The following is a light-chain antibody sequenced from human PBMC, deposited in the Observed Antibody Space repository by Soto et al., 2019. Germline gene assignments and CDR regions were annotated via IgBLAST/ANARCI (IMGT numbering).Light chain of an antibody. CDR1: QSVTSN. CDR3: QQYNDWPRT. J-gene: IGKJ1*01. CDR2: GGS. V-gene: IGKV3-15*01. Sequence: EIVMTQSPATLSVSPGERAILSCRASQSVTSNFAWYQQKPVAWYQQKPGQPPRLLIYGGSTRATGVPARLSGSRSGTEFTLTVSSLQSEDFAVYYCQQYNDWPRTFGQGTKVEIK.